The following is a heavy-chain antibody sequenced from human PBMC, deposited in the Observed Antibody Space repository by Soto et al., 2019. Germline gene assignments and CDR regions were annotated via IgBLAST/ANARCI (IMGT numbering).Heavy chain of an antibody. V-gene: IGHV4-39*01. CDR1: GGSISSSGYY. CDR2: IFYSGNT. CDR3: ARRNPQRGYFDRYFDY. J-gene: IGHJ4*02. Sequence: SETLSLTCTVSGGSISSSGYYWGWIRQPPGKGLEWIGNIFYSGNTYYNPSLKSRVTISVDTSDNQFSLKLSSVTAADTAVYYCARRNPQRGYFDRYFDYWGQGALVTVSS. D-gene: IGHD3-9*01.